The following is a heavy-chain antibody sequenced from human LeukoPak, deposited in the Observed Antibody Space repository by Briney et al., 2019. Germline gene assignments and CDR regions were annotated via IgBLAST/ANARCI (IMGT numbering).Heavy chain of an antibody. D-gene: IGHD4-17*01. CDR1: GYTFTTYY. CDR2: INPSGGST. V-gene: IGHV1-46*01. J-gene: IGHJ4*02. CDR3: ARATPDTVLVGRPYLSTFDY. Sequence: GASVKVSCKASGYTFTTYYMHWVRQAPGQGLEWMGIINPSGGSTSYAQNFQGRDTMTRDTSTSTVYMELSSLRSEDTAVYYCARATPDTVLVGRPYLSTFDYWGQGTQVTVST.